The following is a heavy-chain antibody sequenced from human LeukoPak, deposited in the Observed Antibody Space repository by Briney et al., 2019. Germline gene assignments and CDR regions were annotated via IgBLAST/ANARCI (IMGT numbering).Heavy chain of an antibody. CDR1: GFTFDDYA. J-gene: IGHJ4*02. D-gene: IGHD3-10*01. CDR3: AKDGTYYYGSGDFDY. V-gene: IGHV3-9*03. CDR2: ISWNSGSI. Sequence: GGSLRLSCAASGFTFDDYAMHWVRQAPGKGLEWVSGISWNSGSIGYADSVKGRFTISKDNAENSLYLQMNSLRAEDMALYYCAKDGTYYYGSGDFDYWGQGTLVTVSS.